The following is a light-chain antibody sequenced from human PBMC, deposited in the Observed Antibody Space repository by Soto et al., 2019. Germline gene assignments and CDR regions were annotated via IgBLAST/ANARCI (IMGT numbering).Light chain of an antibody. V-gene: IGKV3-11*01. CDR3: QQRSNWPAVS. CDR1: QSVSSY. J-gene: IGKJ4*01. CDR2: DAS. Sequence: EIVLTQSPATLSLSPGERATLSCRASQSVSSYLAWYQQKPDQAPRLLIYDASNRATGIPARFSGSGSATDFTLSISSLEPEDFGIYYCQQRSNWPAVSFGGGTKVEIK.